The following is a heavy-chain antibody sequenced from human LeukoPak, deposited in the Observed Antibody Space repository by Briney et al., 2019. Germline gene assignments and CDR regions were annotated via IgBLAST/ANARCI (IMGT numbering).Heavy chain of an antibody. CDR3: ARSTTTAGYGMDV. CDR1: GGSTSSYY. J-gene: IGHJ6*02. V-gene: IGHV4-59*01. D-gene: IGHD4-11*01. CDR2: IYYSGST. Sequence: KPSETLSLTCTVSGGSTSSYYWSWIRQPPGKGLEWIGYIYYSGSTNYNPSLKSRVTISVDTSKNQFSLKLSSVAAADTAVYYCARSTTTAGYGMDVWGQGTTVTVSS.